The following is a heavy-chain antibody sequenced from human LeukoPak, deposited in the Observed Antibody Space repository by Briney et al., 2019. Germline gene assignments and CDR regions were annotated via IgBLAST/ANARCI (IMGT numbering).Heavy chain of an antibody. V-gene: IGHV3-23*01. Sequence: PGGSLRLSCAPSGFTFSCFLMSCARQAPGKGLECVSSICGRGDYKYYTDSVKGRFTISRDNSKNTLYVQMNSLRAEDTAVYYCAKVSCTGGTCSSFDYWGQGTLATVSS. CDR1: GFTFSCFL. CDR2: ICGRGDYK. CDR3: AKVSCTGGTCSSFDY. J-gene: IGHJ4*02. D-gene: IGHD2-8*02.